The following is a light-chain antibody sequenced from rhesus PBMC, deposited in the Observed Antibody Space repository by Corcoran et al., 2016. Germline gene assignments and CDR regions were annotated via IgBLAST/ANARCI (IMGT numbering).Light chain of an antibody. J-gene: IGKJ3*01. V-gene: IGKV1-22*01. Sequence: DIQMTQSPSSLSASVGDRVTITCRASQGITNDLAWYQQKPGETPKLLIYEASSLQSGMPSRFRGSGSGTDFTLTISSLQPEDFATYYCQHYFSTPFTFGPGTKLDIK. CDR1: QGITND. CDR2: EAS. CDR3: QHYFSTPFT.